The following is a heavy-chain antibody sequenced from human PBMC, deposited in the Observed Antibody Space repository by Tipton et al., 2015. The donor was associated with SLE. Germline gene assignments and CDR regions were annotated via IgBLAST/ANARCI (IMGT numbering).Heavy chain of an antibody. CDR2: IYYSGST. Sequence: TLSLTCTVSGGSISSGDYYWSWIRQPPGKGLEWIGYIYYSGSTFYNPSLKSRVTISVDTSKNQFSLKLSSVTAADTAVYYCARDIDDSRAFDIWGQGTMVTVSS. J-gene: IGHJ3*02. D-gene: IGHD3-22*01. CDR1: GGSISSGDYY. CDR3: ARDIDDSRAFDI. V-gene: IGHV4-30-4*01.